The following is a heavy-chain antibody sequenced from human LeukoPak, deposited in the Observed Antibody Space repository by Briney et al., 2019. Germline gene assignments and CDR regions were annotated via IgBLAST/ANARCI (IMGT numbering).Heavy chain of an antibody. CDR3: ARGMGWFDP. CDR2: IYYSGST. D-gene: IGHD1-14*01. V-gene: IGHV4-39*01. CDR1: GGSISSGSYY. J-gene: IGHJ5*02. Sequence: PSETLSLTCTVSGGSISSGSYYWGWIRQPPGKGLEWIGSIYYSGSTYYNPSLRSRVTISVDTSKNQFSLKLSSVTAADTAVYYCARGMGWFDPWGQGTLVTVSS.